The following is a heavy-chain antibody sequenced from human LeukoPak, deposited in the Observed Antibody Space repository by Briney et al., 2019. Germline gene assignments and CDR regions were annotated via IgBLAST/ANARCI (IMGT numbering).Heavy chain of an antibody. CDR1: GYTFTDYY. CDR2: VDPEDGET. V-gene: IGHV1-69-2*01. J-gene: IGHJ4*02. CDR3: APTLGAIFGVVPH. Sequence: ASVKVSCKVSGYTFTDYYMHWVQQAPGKGLEWMGLVDPEDGETIYAEKFQGRVTITADTSTDTAYMELSSLRSEDTAVYYCAPTLGAIFGVVPHWGQGTLVTASS. D-gene: IGHD3-3*01.